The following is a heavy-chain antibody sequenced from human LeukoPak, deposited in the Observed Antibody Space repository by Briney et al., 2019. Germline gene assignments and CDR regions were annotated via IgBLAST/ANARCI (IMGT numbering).Heavy chain of an antibody. D-gene: IGHD5-18*01. CDR3: ARAEHLQLWTTYYYYMDV. CDR1: GFTFSSYG. V-gene: IGHV3-30*19. Sequence: GGSLRLSCAASGFTFSSYGMHWVRQAPGKGLEWVAVISYDGSNKYYADSVKGRFTISRDNSKNTLYLQMNSLRAEDTAVYYCARAEHLQLWTTYYYYMDVWGKGTTVTVSS. CDR2: ISYDGSNK. J-gene: IGHJ6*03.